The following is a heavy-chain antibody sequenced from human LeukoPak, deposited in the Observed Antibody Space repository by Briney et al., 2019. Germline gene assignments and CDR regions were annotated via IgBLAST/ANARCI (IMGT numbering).Heavy chain of an antibody. Sequence: PSETLSLTCTVSGGSISSYYWSWIRQPPGKGLEWIGYIYYSGSTNYNPSLKSRVTISVDTSKNQFSLKLSSVTAADTAVYYCAGAEPIGMDVWGQGTTVTVSS. V-gene: IGHV4-59*08. CDR3: AGAEPIGMDV. J-gene: IGHJ6*02. CDR1: GGSISSYY. CDR2: IYYSGST. D-gene: IGHD1-14*01.